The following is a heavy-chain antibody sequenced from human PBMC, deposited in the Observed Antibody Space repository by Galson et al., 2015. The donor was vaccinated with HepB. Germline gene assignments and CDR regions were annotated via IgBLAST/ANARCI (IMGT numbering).Heavy chain of an antibody. CDR3: AKDIRGLYSWAHYGSGSPAVVGAYYYHGMDV. D-gene: IGHD3-10*01. J-gene: IGHJ6*02. V-gene: IGHV3-9*01. Sequence: SLRLSCAASGFTFDDYAMHWVRQAPGKGLEWVSGISWNSGSIGYADSVKGRFTISRDNAKNSLYLQMNSLRAEDTALYYCAKDIRGLYSWAHYGSGSPAVVGAYYYHGMDVWGQGTTVTVSS. CDR1: GFTFDDYA. CDR2: ISWNSGSI.